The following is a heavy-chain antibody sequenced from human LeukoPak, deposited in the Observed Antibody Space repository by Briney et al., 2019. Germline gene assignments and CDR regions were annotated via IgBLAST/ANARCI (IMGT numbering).Heavy chain of an antibody. CDR3: ARGVSSGSYPYYYYYYYMDV. J-gene: IGHJ6*03. D-gene: IGHD3-10*01. CDR1: GGTFSSYA. Sequence: ASVKVSCKASGGTFSSYAISWVRQAPGQGLEWMGWISAYNGDTNYAQMLQGRVTMTTDTSTSTAYMALRSLRSDDTAVYYCARGVSSGSYPYYYYYYYMDVWGKGTTVTISS. CDR2: ISAYNGDT. V-gene: IGHV1-18*01.